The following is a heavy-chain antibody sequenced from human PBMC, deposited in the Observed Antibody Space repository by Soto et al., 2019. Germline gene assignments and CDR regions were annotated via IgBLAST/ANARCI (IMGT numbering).Heavy chain of an antibody. D-gene: IGHD3-22*01. Sequence: QVQLQESGPGLVKPSETLSLTCTVSGASISSYYWNWIRQPPGKGLEWIGDISYTGTTRYNPSLKSRVTISRDTSKNQFSLNLSSVTAADTAVYYCARVPGDSTGYYADYWGQGTLITVSS. CDR1: GASISSYY. J-gene: IGHJ4*02. V-gene: IGHV4-59*01. CDR3: ARVPGDSTGYYADY. CDR2: ISYTGTT.